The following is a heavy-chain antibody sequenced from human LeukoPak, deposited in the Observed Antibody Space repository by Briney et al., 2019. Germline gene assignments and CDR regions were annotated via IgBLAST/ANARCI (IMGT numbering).Heavy chain of an antibody. CDR3: ARGGIQVSGIDEFDY. CDR2: IGIRGDT. J-gene: IGHJ4*02. D-gene: IGHD6-19*01. Sequence: PGGSLRLSCAASGFTFIDYDMHWVRQVIGKGLEWVSAIGIRGDTHYSGSVKGRFTISRENAESSLYLQMNSLRAEDTPVYYCARGGIQVSGIDEFDYWGQGTLVTVSS. CDR1: GFTFIDYD. V-gene: IGHV3-13*01.